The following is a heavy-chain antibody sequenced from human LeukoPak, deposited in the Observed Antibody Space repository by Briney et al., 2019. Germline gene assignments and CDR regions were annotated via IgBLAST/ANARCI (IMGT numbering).Heavy chain of an antibody. Sequence: PSETLFPTCTVSGGSISSYYWSWIRQPPGKGLEWIGYIYYSGSTNYNPSLKSRVTISVDTSKNQFSLKLSSVTAADTAVYYCARKTDSSGSGDYWGQGTLVTVSS. CDR3: ARKTDSSGSGDY. D-gene: IGHD3-22*01. CDR1: GGSISSYY. J-gene: IGHJ4*02. CDR2: IYYSGST. V-gene: IGHV4-59*08.